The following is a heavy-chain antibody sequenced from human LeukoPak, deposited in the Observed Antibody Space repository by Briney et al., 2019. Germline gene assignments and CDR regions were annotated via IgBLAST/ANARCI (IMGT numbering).Heavy chain of an antibody. J-gene: IGHJ4*02. D-gene: IGHD5-12*01. CDR1: GFTFSSYA. V-gene: IGHV3-23*01. CDR2: VSGSADST. Sequence: GGSLRLSCVASGFTFSSYAMSWVRQAPGKGLEWVSTVSGSADSTYYADSVKGRFTISRDSSKSTLYLQMNSLRAEDTAVYYCAKSSRQYRGGADYWGQGILVTVSS. CDR3: AKSSRQYRGGADY.